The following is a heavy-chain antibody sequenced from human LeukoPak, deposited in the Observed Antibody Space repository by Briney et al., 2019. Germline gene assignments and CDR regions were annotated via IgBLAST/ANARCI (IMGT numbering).Heavy chain of an antibody. J-gene: IGHJ4*02. CDR2: IYSGGGT. Sequence: GGSLRLSCAASGFTVSSNYMSWVRQAPGKGLEWVSVIYSGGGTYYADSVKGRFTISRDNSKNTLYLQMNSLRAEDTAVYYCARGVAGTRGTLFDYWGQGTLVTVSS. D-gene: IGHD6-19*01. CDR1: GFTVSSNY. V-gene: IGHV3-66*01. CDR3: ARGVAGTRGTLFDY.